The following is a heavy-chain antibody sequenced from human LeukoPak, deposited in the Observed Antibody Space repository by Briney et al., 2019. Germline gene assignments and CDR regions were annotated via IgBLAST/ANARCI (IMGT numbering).Heavy chain of an antibody. CDR3: AKSQDDYGDYALNY. V-gene: IGHV3-33*06. D-gene: IGHD4-17*01. J-gene: IGHJ4*02. CDR2: IWYDGSNK. CDR1: GFTFSSYG. Sequence: GGSLRLSCAASGFTFSSYGMHWVRQAPGKGLEWVAVIWYDGSNKYYADSVKGRFTISRDNSKNTLYLQMNSLRDEDTAVYYYAKSQDDYGDYALNYWGQGTLVTVSS.